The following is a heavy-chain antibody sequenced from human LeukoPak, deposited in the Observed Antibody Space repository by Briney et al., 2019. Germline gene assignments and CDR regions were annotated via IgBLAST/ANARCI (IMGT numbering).Heavy chain of an antibody. V-gene: IGHV3-30*18. J-gene: IGHJ6*02. CDR2: ISYDGSNK. CDR3: AKDFRDIVVVPAGEDYYYGMDV. Sequence: GGSLRLSCAASGFTVSSNYMSWVRQAPGKGLEWVAVISYDGSNKYYADSVKGRFTISRDNSKNTLYLQMNSLRAEDTAVYYCAKDFRDIVVVPAGEDYYYGMDVWGQGTTVTVSS. D-gene: IGHD2-2*01. CDR1: GFTVSSNY.